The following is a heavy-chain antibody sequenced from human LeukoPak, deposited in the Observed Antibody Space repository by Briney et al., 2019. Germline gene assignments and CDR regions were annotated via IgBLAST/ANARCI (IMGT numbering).Heavy chain of an antibody. CDR3: VTEPGYCTGGRCYGGWFDP. D-gene: IGHD2-15*01. Sequence: LETLSLTCAVYGGSFSGYYWSWIRQAPGKGLEWIGEINHSGNTNYNPSLKSRVTISVDTSKNQFSLKLSSVTAADTAVYYCVTEPGYCTGGRCYGGWFDPWGQGTLVTASS. CDR1: GGSFSGYY. J-gene: IGHJ5*02. V-gene: IGHV4-34*01. CDR2: INHSGNT.